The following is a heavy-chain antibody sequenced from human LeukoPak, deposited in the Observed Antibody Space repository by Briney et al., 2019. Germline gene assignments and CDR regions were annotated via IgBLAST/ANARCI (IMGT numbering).Heavy chain of an antibody. V-gene: IGHV3-21*01. CDR1: GFTFTSYS. CDR2: ISSASSYI. CDR3: ARDYYGGKDY. D-gene: IGHD4-23*01. J-gene: IGHJ4*02. Sequence: PGGSLRLSCAASGFTFTSYSMNWVRQAPGKGLEWVSSISSASSYIYHTDSLKGRFTISRDNAKNTLYLQVNSLRAEDTAVYYCARDYYGGKDYWGQGTLVTVSS.